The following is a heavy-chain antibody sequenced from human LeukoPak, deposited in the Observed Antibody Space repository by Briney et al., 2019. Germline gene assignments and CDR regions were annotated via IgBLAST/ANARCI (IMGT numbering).Heavy chain of an antibody. D-gene: IGHD6-13*01. J-gene: IGHJ6*03. CDR3: ARSRPAGYFHYHYMDV. Sequence: PSETLSLTCTVSGGSISSYYWSWIRQPPGKGLEWIGYIYYSGSTNYNPSLKSRVTISVDTSKNQFSLKLSSVTAAEPAVYYCARSRPAGYFHYHYMDVWGKGTTVTVSS. V-gene: IGHV4-59*01. CDR1: GGSISSYY. CDR2: IYYSGST.